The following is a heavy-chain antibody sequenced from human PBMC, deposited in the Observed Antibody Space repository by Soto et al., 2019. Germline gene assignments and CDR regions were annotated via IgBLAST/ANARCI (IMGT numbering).Heavy chain of an antibody. CDR2: ISSSGSTI. Sequence: GGSLRLSCAASGFTFSDYYMSWIRQAPGKGLEWVSYISSSGSTIYYADSVKGRFTISRDNAKNSLYLQMNSLRAEDTAVYYCARDAIFGVVVNYFDYWGQGTLVTVSS. V-gene: IGHV3-11*01. CDR1: GFTFSDYY. CDR3: ARDAIFGVVVNYFDY. D-gene: IGHD3-3*01. J-gene: IGHJ4*02.